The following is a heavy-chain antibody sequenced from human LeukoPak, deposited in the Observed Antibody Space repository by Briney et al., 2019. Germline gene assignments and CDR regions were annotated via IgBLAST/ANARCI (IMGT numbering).Heavy chain of an antibody. Sequence: SETLSLTCTVSGGSISSRNYYWGWIRQPPGKGLGWIGSIYYSGSTYYNPSLKSRVTISVDTSKNQFSLELSSVTAADTAVYHCARAYYYGSGRYQYFDYWGQGTLVTVSS. CDR2: IYYSGST. D-gene: IGHD3-10*01. CDR1: GGSISSRNYY. V-gene: IGHV4-39*07. CDR3: ARAYYYGSGRYQYFDY. J-gene: IGHJ4*02.